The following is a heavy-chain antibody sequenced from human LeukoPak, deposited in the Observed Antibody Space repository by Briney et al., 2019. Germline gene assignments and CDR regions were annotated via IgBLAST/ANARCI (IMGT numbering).Heavy chain of an antibody. Sequence: PGGSLRLSCAASGFTFSSYGMHWVRQAPGKGLEWVAVISYDGSNKYYADSVKGRFTISRDNSKNTLYLQMNSLRAEDTAVYYCAKGVVAATGEAFDIWGQGTMVTVSS. D-gene: IGHD2-15*01. V-gene: IGHV3-30*18. J-gene: IGHJ3*02. CDR3: AKGVVAATGEAFDI. CDR2: ISYDGSNK. CDR1: GFTFSSYG.